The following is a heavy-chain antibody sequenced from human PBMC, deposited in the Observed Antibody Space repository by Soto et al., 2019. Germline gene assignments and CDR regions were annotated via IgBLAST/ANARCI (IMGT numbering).Heavy chain of an antibody. Sequence: ASVKVSCKASGYTFTGYYMHWVRQAPGQGLEWMGWINPNSGGTNYAQKFQGRVTMTRDTSISTAYMELRSLRSDDTAVYYCARPDYYDSSGPLFDPWGQGTLVTVSS. J-gene: IGHJ5*02. CDR1: GYTFTGYY. CDR2: INPNSGGT. D-gene: IGHD3-22*01. V-gene: IGHV1-2*02. CDR3: ARPDYYDSSGPLFDP.